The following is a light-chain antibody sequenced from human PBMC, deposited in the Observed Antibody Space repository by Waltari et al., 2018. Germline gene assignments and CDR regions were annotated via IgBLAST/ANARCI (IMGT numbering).Light chain of an antibody. CDR1: QSVGRS. CDR3: QHNVRLQVT. V-gene: IGKV3-20*01. Sequence: EIVLTQSPGTLSLSPGERATLSCRASQSVGRSLVWYQQKPGQAPRLVIYNTYTRATGIPDRFSGSGSGTDFSLTISRLEPEDFAVYYCQHNVRLQVTFGQGTKVEIK. CDR2: NTY. J-gene: IGKJ1*01.